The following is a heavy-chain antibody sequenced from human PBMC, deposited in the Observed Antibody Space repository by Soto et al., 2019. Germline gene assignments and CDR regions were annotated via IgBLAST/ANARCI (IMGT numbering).Heavy chain of an antibody. CDR2: IYSGGST. CDR1: GFTVSSNY. V-gene: IGHV3-53*01. CDR3: ARGLEGSHGDSFDY. Sequence: GGSLRLSCAASGFTVSSNYMSWVRQAPGKGLEWVSVIYSGGSTYYADSVKGRFTISRDNSKNTLYLQMNSLRAEDTAVYYCARGLEGSHGDSFDYWGQGTLVTVSS. J-gene: IGHJ4*02. D-gene: IGHD4-17*01.